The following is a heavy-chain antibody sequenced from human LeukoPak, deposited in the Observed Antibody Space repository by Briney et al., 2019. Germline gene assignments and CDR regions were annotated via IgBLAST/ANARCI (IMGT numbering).Heavy chain of an antibody. CDR2: IYHSGST. D-gene: IGHD2-15*01. V-gene: IGHV4-30-2*01. Sequence: NPSETLSLTCAVSGGSISSGGYSWSWIRQPPGKGLEWIGYIYHSGSTYYNPSLKSRVTISVDRSKNQFSLKLSSVTAADTAVYYCARFVTGGRTIDYWGQGTLVTVSS. J-gene: IGHJ4*02. CDR3: ARFVTGGRTIDY. CDR1: GGSISSGGYS.